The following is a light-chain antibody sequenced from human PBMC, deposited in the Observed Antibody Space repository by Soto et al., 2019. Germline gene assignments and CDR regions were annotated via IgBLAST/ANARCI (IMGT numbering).Light chain of an antibody. V-gene: IGKV1-39*01. CDR2: AAS. CDR1: QSISSY. Sequence: DIQMTQSTSSLSASVGDRVTITCRASQSISSYLNWYQQKPGKAPKLLIYAASSLQSGVPSRFSGSGSGTDFTLTISSLHPEDFATYYCQQSYSTPQTFGQGTKVDIK. J-gene: IGKJ1*01. CDR3: QQSYSTPQT.